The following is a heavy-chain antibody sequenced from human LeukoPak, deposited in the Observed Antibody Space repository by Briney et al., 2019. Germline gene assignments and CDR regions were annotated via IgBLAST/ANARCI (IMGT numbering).Heavy chain of an antibody. Sequence: PGGSLKLSCAASGFTFSRDSMNWVRQAPGKGLEWVSYISRSSSTIYYADSVKGRFTISRDNAKNSLYLQMNSLRAEDTAVYYCARDAFLPYYDSSGYPDYWGQGTLVTVSS. CDR3: ARDAFLPYYDSSGYPDY. D-gene: IGHD3-22*01. CDR1: GFTFSRDS. V-gene: IGHV3-48*01. CDR2: ISRSSSTI. J-gene: IGHJ4*02.